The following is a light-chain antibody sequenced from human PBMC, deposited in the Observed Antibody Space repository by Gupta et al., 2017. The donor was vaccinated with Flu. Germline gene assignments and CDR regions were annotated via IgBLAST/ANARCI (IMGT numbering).Light chain of an antibody. V-gene: IGLV2-18*02. CDR2: EVA. J-gene: IGLJ2*01. CDR3: SSYTDNSGVI. Sequence: QSALTQPPSVSGSPGQSVTISCTGTSSDIGFYDRVSWYQQSPTTAPKLIIYEVANRPSGVPGRFSGSKSGNTASLTISGLQAEDEADYYCSSYTDNSGVIFGGGTKVNGL. CDR1: SSDIGFYDR.